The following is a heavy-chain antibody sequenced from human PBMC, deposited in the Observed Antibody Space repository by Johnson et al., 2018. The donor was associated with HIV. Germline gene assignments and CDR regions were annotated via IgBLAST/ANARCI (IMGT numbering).Heavy chain of an antibody. J-gene: IGHJ3*02. CDR3: AKDMGDGSSNSGAFDI. CDR1: GFTFGDYG. CDR2: ISYSGGST. D-gene: IGHD5-24*01. V-gene: IGHV3-NL1*01. Sequence: QVQLVESGGGVVRPGGSLRLSCAASGFTFGDYGMSWVRQAPGKGLEWVSAISYSGGSTYYADSVKGRFTISRDNSKNTLYLQLNRLRTEDTALYYCAKDMGDGSSNSGAFDIWGQGTMVTVSS.